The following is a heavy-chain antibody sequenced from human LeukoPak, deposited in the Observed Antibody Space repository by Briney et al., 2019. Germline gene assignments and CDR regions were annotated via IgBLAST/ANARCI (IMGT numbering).Heavy chain of an antibody. CDR2: INPNSGGT. CDR1: GYTFTGYY. CDR3: ARGGSSWYGEHDAFDI. Sequence: ASVKVSCKASGYTFTGYYIHWVRQAPGQGLEWMGWINPNSGGTNYAQKFQGRVTMTRDTSISTAYMELSRLRSDDTAVYYCARGGSSWYGEHDAFDIWGQGTMVTVSS. V-gene: IGHV1-2*02. D-gene: IGHD6-13*01. J-gene: IGHJ3*02.